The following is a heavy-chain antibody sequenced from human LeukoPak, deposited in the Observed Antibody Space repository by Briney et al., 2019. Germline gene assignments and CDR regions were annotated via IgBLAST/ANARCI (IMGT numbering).Heavy chain of an antibody. J-gene: IGHJ1*01. CDR3: ARAQYGSGWNRFQH. CDR1: EYTFIGCY. D-gene: IGHD6-19*01. V-gene: IGHV1-2*02. CDR2: INPNSGGT. Sequence: ASVKVSCKASEYTFIGCYLHWVRQAPGQGLEWMGWINPNSGGTNYAQKFQGRVTMTRDTSISTAYMELSRLRSDDTAVYYCARAQYGSGWNRFQHWGQGTLVTVSS.